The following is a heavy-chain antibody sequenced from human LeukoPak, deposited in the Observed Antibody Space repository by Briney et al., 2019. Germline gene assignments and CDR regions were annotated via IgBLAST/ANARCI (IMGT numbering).Heavy chain of an antibody. CDR1: GFTFSSYW. CDR2: INSDGSST. Sequence: GGSLRLSCAASGFTFSSYWMHWVRQAPGKGLVWVSRINSDGSSTRYADSVKGRFTISRDNAKNTLYLQMNSLRAEDTAVYYCARDRELWFGEPPGGMDVWGQGTTVTVSS. J-gene: IGHJ6*02. D-gene: IGHD3-10*01. CDR3: ARDRELWFGEPPGGMDV. V-gene: IGHV3-74*01.